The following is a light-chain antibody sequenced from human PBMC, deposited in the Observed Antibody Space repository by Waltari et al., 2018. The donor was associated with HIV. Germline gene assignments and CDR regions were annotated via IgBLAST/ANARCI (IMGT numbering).Light chain of an antibody. CDR1: QDINDY. V-gene: IGKV1-33*01. CDR3: QQHYNLPIT. J-gene: IGKJ5*01. Sequence: DIQMTQSPSSLSASVGDRVTITCQASQDINDYLNWYQQKPGKAPKLLIHAASNLETGVPSRFSGSRYGTDFTFTISSLQPEDIATYYCQQHYNLPITFGQATRLEIK. CDR2: AAS.